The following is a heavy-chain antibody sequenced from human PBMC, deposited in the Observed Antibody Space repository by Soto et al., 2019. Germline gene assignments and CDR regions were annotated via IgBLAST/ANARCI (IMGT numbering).Heavy chain of an antibody. CDR2: IYWDDDK. Sequence: QITLKESGPALVKPTQTLTLTCTFSGFSLSTTGMGVGWIRQPPGKAPEWLALIYWDDDKRYRPSLKSRLTVTKDTSKNQVVLTMTNMDPVDTATYYCAHRVGGSYGSMWGWFDPWGQGTLVTVSS. CDR1: GFSLSTTGMG. D-gene: IGHD3-10*01. CDR3: AHRVGGSYGSMWGWFDP. J-gene: IGHJ5*02. V-gene: IGHV2-5*02.